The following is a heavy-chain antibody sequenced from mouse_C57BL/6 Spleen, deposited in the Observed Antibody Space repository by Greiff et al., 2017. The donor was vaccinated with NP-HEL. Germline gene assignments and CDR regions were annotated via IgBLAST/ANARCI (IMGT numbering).Heavy chain of an antibody. CDR3: TKAGPTVVADYYAMDY. V-gene: IGHV5-9-1*02. CDR1: GFTFSSYA. D-gene: IGHD1-1*01. Sequence: EVKVVESGEGLVKPGGSLKLSCAASGFTFSSYAMSWVRQTPEKRLEWVGYISSGGDYIYYADNVKGRVTFSRDNARNTLYLQMSSLKSEDTAMYYGTKAGPTVVADYYAMDYWGQGTTVTVSS. J-gene: IGHJ4*01. CDR2: ISSGGDYI.